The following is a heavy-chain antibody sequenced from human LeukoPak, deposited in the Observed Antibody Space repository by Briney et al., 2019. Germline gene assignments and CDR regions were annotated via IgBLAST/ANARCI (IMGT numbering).Heavy chain of an antibody. Sequence: GGSLRLSCAASGFTFSSYAMSWVRQAPGKGLEWVSAISGSGGSTYYADSVKGRFTISRDNSKNTLYLQMNSLRAEDTAVYYCANAGIAAAGYYGMDVWGQGTTVTVSS. V-gene: IGHV3-23*01. CDR1: GFTFSSYA. D-gene: IGHD6-13*01. CDR3: ANAGIAAAGYYGMDV. CDR2: ISGSGGST. J-gene: IGHJ6*02.